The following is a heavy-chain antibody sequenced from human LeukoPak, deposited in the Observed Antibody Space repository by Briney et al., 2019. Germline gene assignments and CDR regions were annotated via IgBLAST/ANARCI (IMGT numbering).Heavy chain of an antibody. CDR3: ARDVPRSSGSYYNY. D-gene: IGHD3-10*01. J-gene: IGHJ4*02. V-gene: IGHV3-7*01. CDR1: GFTFSTYW. CDR2: IQQDGRGK. Sequence: AGGSLRLSCAASGFTFSTYWMSWVRQAPGKGLEWVANIQQDGRGKFYVDSVKGRFTISRDNAKNSLYLQMNSLRAEDTAVYYCARDVPRSSGSYYNYWGQGTLVTVSS.